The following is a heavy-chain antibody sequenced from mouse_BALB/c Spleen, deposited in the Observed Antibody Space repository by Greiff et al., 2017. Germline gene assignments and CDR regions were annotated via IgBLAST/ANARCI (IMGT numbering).Heavy chain of an antibody. V-gene: IGHV1-18*01. CDR3: ARRGYDYDGGYYYAMDY. J-gene: IGHJ4*01. CDR1: GYSFTGYT. CDR2: INPYNGGT. Sequence: EVQLQQSGPELVKPGASMKISCKASGYSFTGYTMNWVKQSHGKNLEWIGLINPYNGGTSYNQKFKGKATLTVDKSSSTAYMELLSLTSEDSAVYYCARRGYDYDGGYYYAMDYWGQGTSVTVSS. D-gene: IGHD2-4*01.